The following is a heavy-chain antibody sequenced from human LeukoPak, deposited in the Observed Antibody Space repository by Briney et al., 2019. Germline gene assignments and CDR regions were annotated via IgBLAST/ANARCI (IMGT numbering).Heavy chain of an antibody. CDR3: ATKQWLAPPPDS. CDR2: INTDGTVT. J-gene: IGHJ4*02. V-gene: IGHV3-74*01. D-gene: IGHD6-19*01. Sequence: PGGSLRLSCAASGFTFSKYWMLWVRQAPGKGLESVSRINTDGTVTTYADSVKGRFTVSRDNADNTMFLQTNSARDEDTAVYYCATKQWLAPPPDSWGQGTPVTVSS. CDR1: GFTFSKYW.